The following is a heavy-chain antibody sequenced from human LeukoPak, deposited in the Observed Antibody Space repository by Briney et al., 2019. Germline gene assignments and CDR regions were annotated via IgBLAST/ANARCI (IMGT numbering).Heavy chain of an antibody. D-gene: IGHD3-3*01. Sequence: SETLSLTCAVYGGSSSGYYWSWIRQPPGRGLEWIGEINHSGSTNYNPSLKSRVTISVDTSKNQFSLKLSSVTAADTAVYYCAISTIFGVVAQYNWFDPWGQGTLVTVSS. CDR3: AISTIFGVVAQYNWFDP. CDR1: GGSSSGYY. CDR2: INHSGST. J-gene: IGHJ5*02. V-gene: IGHV4-34*01.